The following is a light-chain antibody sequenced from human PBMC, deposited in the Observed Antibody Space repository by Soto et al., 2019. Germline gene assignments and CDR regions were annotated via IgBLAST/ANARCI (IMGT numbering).Light chain of an antibody. V-gene: IGKV3-20*01. CDR1: QSVGSSY. CDR3: QQYGSAPRT. Sequence: EIVLTQSPGTLSLSPGERATLSCRTSQSVGSSYLAWYQQKPGQAPRLLIYGASSRATGIPDRFSGSGSGTDFTLTISRLEPEDLAVYYCQQYGSAPRTFGQGTKLEIK. J-gene: IGKJ2*02. CDR2: GAS.